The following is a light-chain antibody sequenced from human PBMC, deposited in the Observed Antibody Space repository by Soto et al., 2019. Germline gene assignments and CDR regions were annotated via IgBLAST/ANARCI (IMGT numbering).Light chain of an antibody. CDR2: DAS. CDR1: QSVSSY. CDR3: QQYGSSPT. J-gene: IGKJ4*02. V-gene: IGKV3-20*01. Sequence: EIVLTHSPATLPLSLGERATLSCTASQSVSSYLAWYQQKPGQAPRLLIYDASNRATGIPDRFSGSGSGTDFTLTISRLEPADSAVYYCQQYGSSPTFGGGTKVDIK.